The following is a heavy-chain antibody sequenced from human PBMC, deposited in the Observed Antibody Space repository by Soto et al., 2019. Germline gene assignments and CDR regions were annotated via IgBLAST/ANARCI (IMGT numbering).Heavy chain of an antibody. V-gene: IGHV1-69*01. CDR1: GGTFINYG. Sequence: QVQLVQSGAEVKKPGSSVNVSCKASGGTFINYGITLVRQAPGQGLEWMGGIIPIFGTANYARKFQGRVTITADEYTSTAYMELSSLRSEDTAVYYCEGGAVRSLSYYYGLDVWGQGTTVTVSS. J-gene: IGHJ6*02. CDR2: IIPIFGTA. CDR3: EGGAVRSLSYYYGLDV. D-gene: IGHD3-16*01.